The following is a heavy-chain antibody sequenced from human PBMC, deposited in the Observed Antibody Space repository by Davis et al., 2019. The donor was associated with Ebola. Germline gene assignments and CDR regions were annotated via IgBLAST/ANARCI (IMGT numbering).Heavy chain of an antibody. Sequence: SGPTLVKPTQTLTLTCTFSGFSLSTDGVGVGWIRQPPGQALEWLALIYWYNDKRYSPFMTSRLTITKDTSKDQVVLTLTNMDLVDTATYYCAHLTIRHDAFDLWGQGTMVTVSS. CDR2: IYWYNDK. CDR3: AHLTIRHDAFDL. V-gene: IGHV2-5*01. J-gene: IGHJ3*01. CDR1: GFSLSTDGVG. D-gene: IGHD1-1*01.